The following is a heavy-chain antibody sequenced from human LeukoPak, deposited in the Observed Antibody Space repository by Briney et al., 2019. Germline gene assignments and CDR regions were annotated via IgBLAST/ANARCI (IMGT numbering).Heavy chain of an antibody. D-gene: IGHD3-10*01. CDR3: ARDLSYGWGKP. CDR1: GFTFTNYG. V-gene: IGHV3-33*01. CDR2: IWYDGSKR. J-gene: IGHJ5*02. Sequence: PGGSLRLSCAASGFTFTNYGFHWVRQAPGKGMEWVAIIWYDGSKRYYAESVKGRFTISRDNSKNTLYLQMNSLRAEDTAVYYCARDLSYGWGKPWGQGTLVTVSS.